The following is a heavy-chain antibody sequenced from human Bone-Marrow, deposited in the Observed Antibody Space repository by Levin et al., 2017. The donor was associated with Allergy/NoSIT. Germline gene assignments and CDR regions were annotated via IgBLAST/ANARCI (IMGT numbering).Heavy chain of an antibody. CDR2: INPNSGDT. J-gene: IGHJ4*02. CDR3: ARERHLDY. D-gene: IGHD3-3*02. V-gene: IGHV1-2*02. CDR1: GYTFTNQY. Sequence: GESLKISCKASGYTFTNQYMHWVRQAPGQGLEWMGWINPNSGDTNYAQKFQGRVTMTRDTSISTAYMEVSSLRSDDTAVYYCARERHLDYWGQGTLVTVSS.